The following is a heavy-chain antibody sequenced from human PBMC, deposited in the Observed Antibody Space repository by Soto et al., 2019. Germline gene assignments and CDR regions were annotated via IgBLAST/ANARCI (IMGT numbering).Heavy chain of an antibody. CDR2: FDPVDGET. V-gene: IGHV1-24*01. Sequence: GASVKVSCKVSGYTLTELSMHWVRQAPGKGLEWMGGFDPVDGETIYAQKFQGRVTMTEDTSTDTAYMELSSLRSEDTAVYYCARGRSISWYELRMDFWGQGTTVTVSS. J-gene: IGHJ6*02. CDR3: ARGRSISWYELRMDF. D-gene: IGHD6-13*01. CDR1: GYTLTELS.